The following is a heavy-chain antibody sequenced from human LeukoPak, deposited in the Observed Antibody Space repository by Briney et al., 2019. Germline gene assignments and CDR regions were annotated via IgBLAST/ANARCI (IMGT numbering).Heavy chain of an antibody. Sequence: PSQTLSLTCTVSGGSISSGGYYWSWIRQHPGKGLEWIGYIYYSGSTYYNPSLKSRVTISVDTSKNQFSLKLSSVTAADTAVYYCAREIRPTSYYYDSSGHMDYWGQGTLVTVSS. CDR3: AREIRPTSYYYDSSGHMDY. D-gene: IGHD3-22*01. CDR2: IYYSGST. J-gene: IGHJ4*02. CDR1: GGSISSGGYY. V-gene: IGHV4-31*03.